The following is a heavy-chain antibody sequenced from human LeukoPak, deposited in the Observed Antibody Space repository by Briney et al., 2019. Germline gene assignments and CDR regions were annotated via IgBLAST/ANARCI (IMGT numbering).Heavy chain of an antibody. CDR2: IYYSGST. V-gene: IGHV4-39*07. CDR1: GGSISSSSYY. D-gene: IGHD3-3*01. CDR3: ARVNYDFWSGVYYYYYMDV. Sequence: SETLSLTCTVSGGSISSSSYYWGWIRQPPGKGLEWIGSIYYSGSTYYNPPLKSRVTISVDTSKNQFSLKLSSVTAADTAVYYCARVNYDFWSGVYYYYYMDVWGKGTTVTVSS. J-gene: IGHJ6*03.